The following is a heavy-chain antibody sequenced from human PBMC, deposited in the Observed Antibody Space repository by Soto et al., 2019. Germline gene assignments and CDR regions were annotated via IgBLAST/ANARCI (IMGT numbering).Heavy chain of an antibody. CDR3: ARWSYLDY. D-gene: IGHD3-3*01. CDR2: ISGSDGKT. CDR1: GFSFGSYA. Sequence: GGSLRLSCAASGFSFGSYALSWVRQAPGKGLEWVSTISGSDGKTFYADSVKGRFSISRDTSQSTLYLQMNSLRADDTAMYYCARWSYLDYWGQGTRVTVPS. V-gene: IGHV3-23*01. J-gene: IGHJ4*02.